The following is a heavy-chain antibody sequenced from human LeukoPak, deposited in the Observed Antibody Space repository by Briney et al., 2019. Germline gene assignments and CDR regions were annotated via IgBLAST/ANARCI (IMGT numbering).Heavy chain of an antibody. CDR3: ARDSRLVGATEDY. V-gene: IGHV1-18*01. J-gene: IGHJ4*02. Sequence: GASVTVSCTASGYTFTSYGISWVRQAPGQGLEWMGWISAYNGNTNYAQTLQGRVTMTTDTSTSTAYMELRSLRSDDTAVYYCARDSRLVGATEDYWGQGTLVTVSS. CDR2: ISAYNGNT. CDR1: GYTFTSYG. D-gene: IGHD1-26*01.